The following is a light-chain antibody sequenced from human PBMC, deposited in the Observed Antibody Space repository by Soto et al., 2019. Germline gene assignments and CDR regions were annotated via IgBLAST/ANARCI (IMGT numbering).Light chain of an antibody. CDR1: QGISSY. CDR3: QQVNSYPLT. Sequence: IQLTQSPSSLSASVGDTVTITCRASQGISSYLAWYQQKPGKAPKLLIYAASTLQSGVPSRFGGSGSGTDFTLTISSLQPEDFATYYCQQVNSYPLTFGGGTKMEIK. CDR2: AAS. V-gene: IGKV1-9*01. J-gene: IGKJ4*01.